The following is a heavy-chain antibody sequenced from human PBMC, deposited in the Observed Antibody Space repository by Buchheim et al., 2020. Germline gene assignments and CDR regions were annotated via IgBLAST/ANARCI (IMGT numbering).Heavy chain of an antibody. J-gene: IGHJ4*02. D-gene: IGHD2-15*01. CDR1: GFTFSRYH. CDR2: ISYDGSQK. V-gene: IGHV3-30*18. Sequence: QVQLVESGGGVVQPGRSLRLSCAASGFTFSRYHMHWVRQAPGKGLEWLAVISYDGSQKYYADSVKGRFTISRDNSKNTLYLQMNSRRAEDTAVYYCAKDRSYCSGGSCPNYIDYWGQGTL. CDR3: AKDRSYCSGGSCPNYIDY.